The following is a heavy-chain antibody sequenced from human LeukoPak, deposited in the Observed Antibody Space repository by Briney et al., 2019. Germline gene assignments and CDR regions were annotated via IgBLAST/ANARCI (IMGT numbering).Heavy chain of an antibody. CDR1: GGTFISYA. V-gene: IGHV1-2*02. CDR2: INPNSGGT. Sequence: ASVKVSCKASGGTFISYAISWVRQAPGQGLEWMGWINPNSGGTNYAQKFQGRVTMTRDTSISTAYMELSRLRSDDTAVYYCARSSGWYKDIWGQGTMVTVSS. J-gene: IGHJ3*02. D-gene: IGHD6-19*01. CDR3: ARSSGWYKDI.